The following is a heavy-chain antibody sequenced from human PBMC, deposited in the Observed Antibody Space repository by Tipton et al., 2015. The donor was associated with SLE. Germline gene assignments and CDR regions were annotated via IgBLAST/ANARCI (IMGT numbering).Heavy chain of an antibody. D-gene: IGHD2-15*01. Sequence: TLSLTCTVSGGSISSSSYYWGWIRQPPGKGLECIGSIYYSGSTYYNPSIKSRITISVDTSKNQFSLKLSSVTAAGTAVYYCAVTAPARVGATPVDSWGQGSVVAVSS. V-gene: IGHV4-39*07. CDR1: GGSISSSSYY. CDR2: IYYSGST. CDR3: AVTAPARVGATPVDS. J-gene: IGHJ4*02.